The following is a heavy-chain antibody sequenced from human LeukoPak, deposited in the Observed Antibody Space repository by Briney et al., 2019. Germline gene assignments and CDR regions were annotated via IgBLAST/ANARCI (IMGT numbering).Heavy chain of an antibody. CDR2: INAGNGNT. Sequence: ASVKVSCKASGYTFTSYAMHWVRQAPGQRLEWMGWINAGNGNTKYSQKFQGRVTITRDTSASTAYMELSSLRSEDTAVYYCARDWNTAVGYFDYWGQGTLVTVSS. CDR1: GYTFTSYA. V-gene: IGHV1-3*01. CDR3: ARDWNTAVGYFDY. J-gene: IGHJ4*02. D-gene: IGHD5-18*01.